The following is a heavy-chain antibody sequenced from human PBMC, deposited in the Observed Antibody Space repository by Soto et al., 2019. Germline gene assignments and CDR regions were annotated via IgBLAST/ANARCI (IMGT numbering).Heavy chain of an antibody. D-gene: IGHD4-17*01. CDR3: ARDGVDVSRTTVRHGALDI. CDR1: GGSFSTYG. CDR2: FIPVFTTA. J-gene: IGHJ3*02. V-gene: IGHV1-69*01. Sequence: QVQLVQSGAAVKKPGSSVKVSCKASGGSFSTYGISWVRQAPGQGLEWMGGFIPVFTTAKYAQKFQGRVSITADESTDTAYMELSSLRSEDTAVYFCARDGVDVSRTTVRHGALDIWGQGTVVTVSS.